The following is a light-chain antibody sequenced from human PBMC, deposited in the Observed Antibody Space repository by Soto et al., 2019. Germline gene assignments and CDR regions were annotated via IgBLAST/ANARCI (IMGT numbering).Light chain of an antibody. Sequence: EIVLTQSPGTLSLSPGERATLSCRASQSVSSGYLAWYQQRPGQDPRLLIYGASIRATGIPDRFSGSGSGTDFPLSISRLESEYFAMYYCQQSCSSPSTLGQGTKLEIK. CDR3: QQSCSSPST. CDR2: GAS. CDR1: QSVSSGY. J-gene: IGKJ2*01. V-gene: IGKV3-20*01.